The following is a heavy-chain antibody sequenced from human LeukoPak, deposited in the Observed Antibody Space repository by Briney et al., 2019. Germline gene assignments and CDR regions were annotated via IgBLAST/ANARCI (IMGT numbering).Heavy chain of an antibody. D-gene: IGHD4-17*01. J-gene: IGHJ6*04. Sequence: GGSLRLSCAASGFTFSSYEMNWVRQAPGKGLEWVSYISSSGSTLYYADSVKGRFTISRDNAKNSLYLQMNSLRAEDTAVYYCASLPTVPEPHGYYYGMDVWGKGTTVTVSS. CDR1: GFTFSSYE. CDR2: ISSSGSTL. V-gene: IGHV3-48*03. CDR3: ASLPTVPEPHGYYYGMDV.